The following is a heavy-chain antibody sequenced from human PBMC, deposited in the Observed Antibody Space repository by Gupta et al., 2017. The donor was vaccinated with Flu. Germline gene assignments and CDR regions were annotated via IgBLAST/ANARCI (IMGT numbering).Heavy chain of an antibody. V-gene: IGHV3-15*05. J-gene: IGHJ4*02. Sequence: EVQLVDSGGDLVQPGGCLRLYCTGAGFTFSHAWISWVRQAPGKGLEWVGLIKSQADGGTVHYAAPVRDRFTVSRDDSQNIVYVQMNSLKSEDSGVYYCTTGQLWGQGTPVTVSS. CDR2: IKSQADGGTV. D-gene: IGHD6-13*01. CDR3: TTGQL. CDR1: GFTFSHAW.